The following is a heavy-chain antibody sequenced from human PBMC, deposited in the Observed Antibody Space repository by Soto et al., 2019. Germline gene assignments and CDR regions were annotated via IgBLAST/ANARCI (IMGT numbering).Heavy chain of an antibody. CDR2: ISTTSTYI. CDR1: GFTFSGDS. D-gene: IGHD3-22*01. CDR3: AKVFYYYDSSGYYYFDY. Sequence: GGSLRLSCAASGFTFSGDSMNWVRQAPGKGLEWVASISTTSTYIYYADSVKGRFTISRDNAKNSLHLQMSSLRAEDTAVYYCAKVFYYYDSSGYYYFDYWGQGTLVTVSS. V-gene: IGHV3-21*04. J-gene: IGHJ4*02.